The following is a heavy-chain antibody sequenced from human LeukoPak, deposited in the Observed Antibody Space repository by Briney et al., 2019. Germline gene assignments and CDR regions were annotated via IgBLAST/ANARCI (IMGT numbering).Heavy chain of an antibody. V-gene: IGHV1-2*02. D-gene: IGHD1-26*01. CDR2: INPNSGGT. J-gene: IGHJ4*02. Sequence: ASVKVSCKASGGAFSSYAISWVRQAPGQGLEWMGWINPNSGGTNYAQKFQGRVTMTRDTSISTAYMELSRLRSDDTAVYYCARAPYVGATTYFDYWGQGTLVTVSS. CDR3: ARAPYVGATTYFDY. CDR1: GGAFSSYA.